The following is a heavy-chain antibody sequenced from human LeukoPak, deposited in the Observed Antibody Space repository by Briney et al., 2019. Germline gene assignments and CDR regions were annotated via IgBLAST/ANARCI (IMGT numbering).Heavy chain of an antibody. CDR3: ARTGGSFYFYYYMDV. V-gene: IGHV4-34*01. CDR1: GGSFSGYY. CDR2: INHSGST. J-gene: IGHJ6*03. Sequence: SETLSLTCAVYGGSFSGYYWSWIRQPPGKGLEWIGEINHSGSTNYNPSLKSRVTISVDTSKNQFSLKLSSVTAADTAVYHCARTGGSFYFYYYMDVWGKGTTVTVSS. D-gene: IGHD1-26*01.